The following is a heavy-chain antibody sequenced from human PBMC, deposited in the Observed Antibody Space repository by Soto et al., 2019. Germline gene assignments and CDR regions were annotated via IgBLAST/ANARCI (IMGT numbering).Heavy chain of an antibody. V-gene: IGHV3-66*01. CDR1: GFTVSSAY. CDR3: ARDLDYGALVDAFDI. Sequence: EEQVVESGGGLVQPGGSLRLSCAASGFTVSSAYMSWVRQGPGKGLEWVSVIYNDGRTYYAEYVKSRFTISRESSRNTLSLQMSSLRAEDTAIYYGARDLDYGALVDAFDIWGQGTVVTVSS. CDR2: IYNDGRT. D-gene: IGHD4-17*01. J-gene: IGHJ3*02.